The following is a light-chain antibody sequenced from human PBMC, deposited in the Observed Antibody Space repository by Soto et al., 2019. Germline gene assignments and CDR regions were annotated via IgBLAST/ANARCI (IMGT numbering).Light chain of an antibody. CDR1: SGVVTSENY. CDR2: SST. CDR3: LLYHNGALI. V-gene: IGLV7-43*01. J-gene: IGLJ7*01. Sequence: QTVVTQEPSLTVSPGETVTLTCASSSGVVTSENYPNWFQQKPGQPPTSLIYSSTHRHSWTPARFSGSLLGGRSALTLSGAQPEDEADYYCLLYHNGALIFGGGTQLTVL.